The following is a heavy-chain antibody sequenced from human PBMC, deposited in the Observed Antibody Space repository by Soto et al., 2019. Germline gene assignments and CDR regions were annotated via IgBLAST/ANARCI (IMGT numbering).Heavy chain of an antibody. D-gene: IGHD2-15*01. CDR3: AKDAREAAPSDV. J-gene: IGHJ3*01. CDR1: GYAFTSYG. V-gene: IGHV1-18*01. Sequence: QAQLLQSEPELRKPGASVKVSCKASGYAFTSYGINWVRRAPGQGLEWVGWMSTYNENKVYAQKLQGRVAMTMDAATSTAYWDLGPLRSDDTAVYYCAKDAREAAPSDVWGQGTMVTVSS. CDR2: MSTYNENK.